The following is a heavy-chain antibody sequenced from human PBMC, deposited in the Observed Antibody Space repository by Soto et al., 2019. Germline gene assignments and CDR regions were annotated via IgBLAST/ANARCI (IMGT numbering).Heavy chain of an antibody. CDR1: GFSLTNDGVG. V-gene: IGHV2-5*02. CDR2: IYWDDDT. J-gene: IGHJ5*02. Sequence: QITLKESGPPVVKPTQTLTLTCTFSGFSLTNDGVGVGWIRQPPGKAPEWLALIYWDDDTRYSPSLRSRLTITKDSSKNQVVLTMTNMDPVHTATYFCAHSSLHYKKWFDPWGQGTLVTVSS. CDR3: AHSSLHYKKWFDP. D-gene: IGHD1-20*01.